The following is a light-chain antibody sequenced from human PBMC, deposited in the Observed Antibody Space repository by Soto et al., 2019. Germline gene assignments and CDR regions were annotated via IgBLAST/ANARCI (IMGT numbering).Light chain of an antibody. J-gene: IGLJ1*01. V-gene: IGLV2-11*01. CDR1: RSDIGGYNF. CDR3: CSYAGGYTHV. CDR2: DVI. Sequence: QSVLTQPRSVSGSPGQSVTISCTGTRSDIGGYNFVSWYQQHPGQAPKLIIYDVIKRPSGVPDRFSASKSGNTASLTIYGLQAEDEADYYCCSYAGGYTHVFGTGTKVTVL.